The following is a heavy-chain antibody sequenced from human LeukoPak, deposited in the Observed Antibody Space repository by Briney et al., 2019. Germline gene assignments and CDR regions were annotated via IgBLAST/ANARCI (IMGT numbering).Heavy chain of an antibody. J-gene: IGHJ4*02. Sequence: GGSLRLSCVDSGFTSTNAWMSWVRQAPGKGLEWIGRIKSKTDGETTNYAEPVRGRFTISRDDSKSAVYLQMNSLKIEDTAVYYCTTDLGTYYHGSQRLIPIDYWGQGTLVTVSS. CDR3: TTDLGTYYHGSQRLIPIDY. CDR1: GFTSTNAW. V-gene: IGHV3-15*01. CDR2: IKSKTDGETT. D-gene: IGHD3-10*01.